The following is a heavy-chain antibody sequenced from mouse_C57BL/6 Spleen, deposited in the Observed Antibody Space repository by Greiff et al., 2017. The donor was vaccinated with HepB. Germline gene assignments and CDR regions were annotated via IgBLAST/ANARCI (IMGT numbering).Heavy chain of an antibody. D-gene: IGHD4-1*01. V-gene: IGHV6-6*01. Sequence: EVHLVESGGGLVQPGGSMKLSCAASGFTFSDAWMDWVRQSPEKGLEWVAEIRNKANNHATYYAESVKGRFTISRDESKSSVHLQMNSVRAEDTGIYYCTRRTGGDYFDYWGQGTTLTVSS. CDR2: IRNKANNHAT. CDR3: TRRTGGDYFDY. CDR1: GFTFSDAW. J-gene: IGHJ2*01.